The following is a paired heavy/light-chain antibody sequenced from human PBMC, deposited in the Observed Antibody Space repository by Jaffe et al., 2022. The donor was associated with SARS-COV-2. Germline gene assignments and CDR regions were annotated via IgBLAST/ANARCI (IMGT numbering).Light chain of an antibody. CDR3: QESYNTVLFT. CDR1: QNIDIY. CDR2: ATS. J-gene: IGKJ3*01. V-gene: IGKV1-39*01. Sequence: DIQMTQSPSSLSASVGDRVIITCRASQNIDIYLNWYQQKPGEAPKLLIYATSNLQSGVPSRFSGRGSGTDFTLTISSLHAEDFGTYYCQESYNTVLFTFGPGTKVDVK.
Heavy chain of an antibody. Sequence: EVQLVESGGGLVQPGKSLRLSCAASGFNFNDYAMHWVRQVPGKGLEWVSGIIWNSASIGYADSVKGRFTISRDDAKNSLYLQMDSLRAEDTALYYCAKDRHSSGSGLDHWGPGTLVTVST. D-gene: IGHD6-19*01. CDR2: IIWNSASI. CDR1: GFNFNDYA. J-gene: IGHJ4*02. CDR3: AKDRHSSGSGLDH. V-gene: IGHV3-9*01.